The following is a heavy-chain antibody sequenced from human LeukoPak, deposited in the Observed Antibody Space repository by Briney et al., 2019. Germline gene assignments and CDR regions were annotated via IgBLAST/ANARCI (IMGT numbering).Heavy chain of an antibody. J-gene: IGHJ6*03. D-gene: IGHD1-1*01. CDR1: GGSNSSSSYS. Sequence: PSETLSLTCSVSGGSNSSSSYSWGWIRQSPGKGLEWIGSIYFSGSAYYNPSLKSRVTISVDTSKNQFSLRLNSVTAADTAVYYCARDVQLERPPPLIGYYYMDVWGKGTTVTVSS. CDR3: ARDVQLERPPPLIGYYYMDV. CDR2: IYFSGSA. V-gene: IGHV4-39*07.